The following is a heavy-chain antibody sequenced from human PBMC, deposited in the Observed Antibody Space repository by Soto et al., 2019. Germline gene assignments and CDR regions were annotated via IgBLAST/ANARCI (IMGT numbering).Heavy chain of an antibody. CDR3: AKDISTYSGSDSYYFDY. D-gene: IGHD1-26*01. CDR1: GFTFSNYA. V-gene: IGHV3-30*18. J-gene: IGHJ4*02. CDR2: TSHDGSNK. Sequence: QVQLVESGGGVVQPGRSLRLSCAASGFTFSNYAMHWVRQAPGKGLEWVAVTSHDGSNKYYADSVKGRFTISRDNPKNTLYLQMNNLRAEDTAVYYCAKDISTYSGSDSYYFDYCGQGTLVTVS.